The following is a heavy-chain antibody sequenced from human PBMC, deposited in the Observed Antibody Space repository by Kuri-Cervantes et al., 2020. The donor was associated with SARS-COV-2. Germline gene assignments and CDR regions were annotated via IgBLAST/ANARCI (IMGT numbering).Heavy chain of an antibody. V-gene: IGHV3-23*01. D-gene: IGHD4-17*01. CDR1: GFTFSSYA. J-gene: IGHJ4*02. Sequence: ETLSLTCAASGFTFSSYAMSWVRQAPGKGLEWVSAISGSGGRTYYADSVKGRFTISGDNSKNTLYLQMNSLRVEDTAVYYCVSYPSYDYGDYVAVYYFDYWGQGTLVTVSS. CDR2: ISGSGGRT. CDR3: VSYPSYDYGDYVAVYYFDY.